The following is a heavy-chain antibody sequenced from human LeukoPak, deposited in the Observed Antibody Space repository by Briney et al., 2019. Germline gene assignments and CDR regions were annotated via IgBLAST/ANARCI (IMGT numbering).Heavy chain of an antibody. CDR3: TRALGEMAKRKPFDY. Sequence: PGGSLRLSCAASGFTFSSYSMNWLRQAPGKGLEWVSSISSSSSYIYYADSVKGRFTISRDNAKNSLYLQMNSLRAEDTAVYYCTRALGEMAKRKPFDYWGQGTLVTVSS. J-gene: IGHJ4*02. V-gene: IGHV3-21*01. D-gene: IGHD5-24*01. CDR2: ISSSSSYI. CDR1: GFTFSSYS.